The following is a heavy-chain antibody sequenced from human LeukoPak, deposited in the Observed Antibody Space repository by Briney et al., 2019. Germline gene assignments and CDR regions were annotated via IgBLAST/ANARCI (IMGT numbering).Heavy chain of an antibody. CDR2: IYSGGST. CDR1: GFTVSSNY. V-gene: IGHV3-53*01. Sequence: GGSLRLSCAASGFTVSSNYMSWVRQAPGKGLEGVPVIYSGGSTYYADSVKGRFTISRDNSKNTLYLQMNSLRAEDTAVYYCARVSSSSLFDYWGQGALVTVSS. D-gene: IGHD6-6*01. CDR3: ARVSSSSLFDY. J-gene: IGHJ4*02.